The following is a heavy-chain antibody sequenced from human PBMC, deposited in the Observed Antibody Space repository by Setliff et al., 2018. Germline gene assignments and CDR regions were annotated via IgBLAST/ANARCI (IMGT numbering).Heavy chain of an antibody. CDR1: GYTFTTYY. Sequence: ASVKVSCKASGYTFTTYYMRWVRQAPGQGLEWMGWINPNSGGTDYAQKFQGRVTMTRDTSINTAYMELSRLRSDDTAVYYCAILDHNFDYWGQGTLVTVSS. CDR3: AILDHNFDY. CDR2: INPNSGGT. V-gene: IGHV1-2*02. J-gene: IGHJ4*02.